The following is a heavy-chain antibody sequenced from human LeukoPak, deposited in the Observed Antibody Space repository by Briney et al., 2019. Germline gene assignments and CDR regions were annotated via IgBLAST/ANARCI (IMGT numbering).Heavy chain of an antibody. D-gene: IGHD3-16*01. CDR1: GGTFSSYA. V-gene: IGHV1-69*13. J-gene: IGHJ4*02. Sequence: AASVKVSCKASGGTFSSYAISWVRQAPGQGLEWMGGIIPIFGTANYAQKFQGRVTITADESTSTAYMELSSLRSEDTAVYYCARVTSWGSGALDYWGQGTLVTVSS. CDR2: IIPIFGTA. CDR3: ARVTSWGSGALDY.